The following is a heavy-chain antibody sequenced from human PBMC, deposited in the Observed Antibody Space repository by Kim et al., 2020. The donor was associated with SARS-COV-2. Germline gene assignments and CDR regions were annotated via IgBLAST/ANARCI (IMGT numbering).Heavy chain of an antibody. CDR2: INHSGST. D-gene: IGHD3-3*01. CDR3: ARGPGVGHRGAFDI. CDR1: GGSFSGYY. V-gene: IGHV4-34*01. Sequence: SETLSLTCAVYGGSFSGYYWSWIRQPPGKGLEWIGEINHSGSTNYNPSLKSRVTISVDTSKNQFSLKLSSVTAADTAVYYCARGPGVGHRGAFDIWGQGTMVTVSS. J-gene: IGHJ3*02.